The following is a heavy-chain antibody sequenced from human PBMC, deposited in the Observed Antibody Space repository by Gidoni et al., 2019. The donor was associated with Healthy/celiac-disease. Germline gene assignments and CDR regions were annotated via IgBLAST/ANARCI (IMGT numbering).Heavy chain of an antibody. D-gene: IGHD3-3*01. Sequence: EVQLVESGGGLVQPGRSLGLSCPASGFPFGDYAMSWFRQAPGKGLEWVGFIRSKAYGGTTEYAASVKGRFTISRDDSKSIAYLQMNSLKTEDTAVYYCTRESYDFWSGYTLDYWGQGTLVTVSS. V-gene: IGHV3-49*03. CDR2: IRSKAYGGTT. CDR3: TRESYDFWSGYTLDY. J-gene: IGHJ4*02. CDR1: GFPFGDYA.